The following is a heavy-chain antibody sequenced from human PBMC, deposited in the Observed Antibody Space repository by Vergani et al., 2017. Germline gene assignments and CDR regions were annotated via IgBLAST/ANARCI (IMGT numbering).Heavy chain of an antibody. D-gene: IGHD4-17*01. CDR2: ISSSCSYT. Sequence: QVQLVESGGGLVKPGGSLRLSCAASGFTFSDYYMSWIRQAPGKELEWVSYISSSCSYTNYADSVKGRFTISRDNAKNSLYLQMNSLRAEDTAVYYCAGAVDPYGDYYYGMDVWGQGTTVTVSS. J-gene: IGHJ6*02. V-gene: IGHV3-11*05. CDR3: AGAVDPYGDYYYGMDV. CDR1: GFTFSDYY.